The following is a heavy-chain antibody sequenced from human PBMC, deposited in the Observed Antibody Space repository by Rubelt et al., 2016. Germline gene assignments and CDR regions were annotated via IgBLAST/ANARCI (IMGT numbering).Heavy chain of an antibody. J-gene: IGHJ4*02. V-gene: IGHV3-7*02. D-gene: IGHD3-3*01. Sequence: EVHLVESGGGLVQPGGSLRLSCAASGFTFSSYWMSWVRQAPGKGLEWVANIKHDESEKHYVDSVEGRFTVARDNSKNTLYLQMNSLRAEDTAVYYCARAPWRADFRGQGTLVTVSS. CDR1: GFTFSSYW. CDR2: IKHDESEK. CDR3: ARAPWRADF.